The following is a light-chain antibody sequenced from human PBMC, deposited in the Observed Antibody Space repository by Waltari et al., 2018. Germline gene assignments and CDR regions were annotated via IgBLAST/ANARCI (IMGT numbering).Light chain of an antibody. CDR1: KLGDKY. J-gene: IGLJ2*01. CDR2: QNN. Sequence: SYELTQPPSVSVSPGQTASITCSGEKLGDKYACWYQQKPGQSPVLVIYQNNKRPPGIPERFSGSNSGNTATLTISGTQAMDEADYYCQAWDSSTVVFGGGTKLTVL. CDR3: QAWDSSTVV. V-gene: IGLV3-1*01.